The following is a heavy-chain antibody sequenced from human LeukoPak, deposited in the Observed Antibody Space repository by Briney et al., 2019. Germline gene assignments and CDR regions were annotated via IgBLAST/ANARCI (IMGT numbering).Heavy chain of an antibody. CDR1: GFTFSSYS. J-gene: IGHJ3*02. CDR3: AKDYIYGGWGNAFDI. CDR2: IRFDGSSK. V-gene: IGHV3-30*02. D-gene: IGHD5-18*01. Sequence: PGGSLRLSCAASGFTFSSYSMNWVRQAPGKGLEWVAFIRFDGSSKFYTDSVKGRFTISRDNSKNTLNLQMNSLRAEDTAVYYCAKDYIYGGWGNAFDIWGQGTKVTVSS.